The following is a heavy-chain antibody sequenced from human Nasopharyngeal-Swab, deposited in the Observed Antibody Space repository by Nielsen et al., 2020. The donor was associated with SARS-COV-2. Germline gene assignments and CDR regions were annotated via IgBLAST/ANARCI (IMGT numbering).Heavy chain of an antibody. Sequence: RQAPGKGLDWTGAINHNGRTNYNPSLKSRVSISLDPSKNQFSLKLSSVTAADAAVYYCARGKVEVTMIVVVITTGSYYFDYWGRGTLVTVSS. CDR2: INHNGRT. D-gene: IGHD3-22*01. J-gene: IGHJ4*02. V-gene: IGHV4-34*01. CDR3: ARGKVEVTMIVVVITTGSYYFDY.